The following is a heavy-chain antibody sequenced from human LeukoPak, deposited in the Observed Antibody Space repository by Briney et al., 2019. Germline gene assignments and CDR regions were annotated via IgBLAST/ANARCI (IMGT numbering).Heavy chain of an antibody. CDR3: ARDITIFGVVTILGYYYYGMDV. V-gene: IGHV1-2*02. CDR2: INPNSGGT. CDR1: GYTFTGYY. Sequence: ASVKVSCKASGYTFTGYYMHWVRQAPGQGFEWMGWINPNSGGTNYAQKFQGRVTMTRDTSIGTAYMELSRLRSDDTAVYYCARDITIFGVVTILGYYYYGMDVWGQGTTVTVSS. D-gene: IGHD3-3*01. J-gene: IGHJ6*02.